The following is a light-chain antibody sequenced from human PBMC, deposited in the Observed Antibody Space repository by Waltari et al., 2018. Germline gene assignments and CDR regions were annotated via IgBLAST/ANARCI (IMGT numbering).Light chain of an antibody. J-gene: IGKJ2*01. CDR2: KIS. CDR3: QEYDTYT. CDR1: QSISWW. V-gene: IGKV1-5*03. Sequence: DLQMTQSASTLSASVGDKVTITCRASQSISWWLAWYQQKPGKAPKRLIYKISNLESGVPSRFSGSGSGTEFTLTISSLQPDDSATYYCQEYDTYTFGQGTKVEI.